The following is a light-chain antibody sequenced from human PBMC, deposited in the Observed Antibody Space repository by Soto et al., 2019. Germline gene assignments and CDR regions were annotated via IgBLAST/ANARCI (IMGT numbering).Light chain of an antibody. V-gene: IGKV1-39*01. CDR2: TSG. CDR1: QRITTY. Sequence: IQMTQSPSSLSASVGDRVTITCRASQRITTYLNWYQQKPGEAPKLLISTSGTLQRGVPSRFSGAGSVTDFTLTITALRPEDFANDFCQQTYSTPYTFGQGTKLEIK. CDR3: QQTYSTPYT. J-gene: IGKJ2*01.